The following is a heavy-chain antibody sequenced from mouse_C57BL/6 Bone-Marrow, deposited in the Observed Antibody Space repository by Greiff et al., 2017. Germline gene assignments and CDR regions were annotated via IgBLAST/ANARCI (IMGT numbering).Heavy chain of an antibody. Sequence: QVQLQQPGAELVKPGASVTMSCKASGYTFTSYWITWVKQRPGQGLEWIGDIYPGSGSTNYNEKFKSKATLTLDTSSSTADMKLSSLTSEDSAVYYCARESIYYGNYVGFAYWGQGTLVTVSA. V-gene: IGHV1-55*01. CDR2: IYPGSGST. CDR1: GYTFTSYW. CDR3: ARESIYYGNYVGFAY. J-gene: IGHJ3*01. D-gene: IGHD2-1*01.